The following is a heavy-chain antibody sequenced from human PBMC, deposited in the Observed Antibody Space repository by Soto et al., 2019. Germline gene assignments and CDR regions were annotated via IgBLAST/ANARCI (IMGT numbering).Heavy chain of an antibody. Sequence: PGGSLRLSCAASGFTFSSYAMSWVRQAPGKGLEWVSAISGSGGSTYYADSVKGRFTISRDNSKNTLYLQMNSLRAEDTAVYYCAKNPGYYYDSTGYHFDYWGQGTLVTSPQ. V-gene: IGHV3-23*01. CDR2: ISGSGGST. CDR3: AKNPGYYYDSTGYHFDY. D-gene: IGHD3-22*01. CDR1: GFTFSSYA. J-gene: IGHJ4*02.